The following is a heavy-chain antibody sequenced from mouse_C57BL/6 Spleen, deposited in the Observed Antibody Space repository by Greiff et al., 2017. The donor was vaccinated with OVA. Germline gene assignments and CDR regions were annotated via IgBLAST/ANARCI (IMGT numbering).Heavy chain of an antibody. CDR2: ISSGGDYI. Sequence: DVKLQESGEGLVKPGGSLKLSCAASGFTFSSYAMSWVRQTPEKRLEWVAYISSGGDYIYYADTVKGRFTISRDNARNTLYLQMSSLKSEDTAMYYCTRDDGYYAMDDWGQGTSVTVSS. CDR3: TRDDGYYAMDD. J-gene: IGHJ4*01. D-gene: IGHD2-3*01. V-gene: IGHV5-9-1*02. CDR1: GFTFSSYA.